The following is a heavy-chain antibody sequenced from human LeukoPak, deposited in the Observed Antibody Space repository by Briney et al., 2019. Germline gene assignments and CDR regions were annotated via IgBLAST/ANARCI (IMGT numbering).Heavy chain of an antibody. D-gene: IGHD6-13*01. CDR2: ISGSGGST. CDR3: AKGYSITGPKGVGFDY. V-gene: IGHV3-23*01. J-gene: IGHJ4*02. CDR1: GFTFSSYA. Sequence: PGGSLRLSCAASGFTFSSYAMSWVRQAPGKGLEWVSAISGSGGSTYYADSVEGRFTISRDNSKNTLYLQMNSLRAEDTAVYYCAKGYSITGPKGVGFDYWGQGTLVTVSS.